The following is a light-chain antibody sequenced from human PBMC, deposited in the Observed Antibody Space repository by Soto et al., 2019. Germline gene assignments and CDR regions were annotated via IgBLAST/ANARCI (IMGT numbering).Light chain of an antibody. Sequence: DIQMTQSPSSLSASEGDRVTITCQSSHDASRNLNWFQQKPGEAPQLLIYDASNLERGVPSRFRGSGSGTDFTLTISSLQPEDVATYYCQQYNSMLSFGGGTEVEIK. J-gene: IGKJ4*01. CDR3: QQYNSMLS. CDR2: DAS. V-gene: IGKV1-33*01. CDR1: HDASRN.